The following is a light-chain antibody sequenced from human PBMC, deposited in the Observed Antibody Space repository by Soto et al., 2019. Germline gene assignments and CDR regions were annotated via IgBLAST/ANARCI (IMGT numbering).Light chain of an antibody. Sequence: EIVLTQSPATLSVSPGERATLSCRASRSVGSNFAWYQQKPGQAPRLLIFASSTRATGVPARFSGSGSGTEFTLTISSLQSEDFAVYYCQQYGDWPLTFGGGAKVEIE. J-gene: IGKJ4*01. V-gene: IGKV3-15*01. CDR3: QQYGDWPLT. CDR1: RSVGSN. CDR2: ASS.